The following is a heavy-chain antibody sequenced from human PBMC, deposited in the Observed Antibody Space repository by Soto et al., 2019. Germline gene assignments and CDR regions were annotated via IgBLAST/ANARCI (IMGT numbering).Heavy chain of an antibody. J-gene: IGHJ6*02. CDR3: ARASPEPGQFYYYYGMDV. CDR1: GGTFSSYA. Sequence: QVQLVQSGAEVKKPGSSVKVSCKASGGTFSSYAISWVRQAPGQGLEWMGGINPICGTAKYAQKFQGRDTITADESTSTAYMELSSLRSEDTAVYYCARASPEPGQFYYYYGMDVWGQGTTVTVSS. V-gene: IGHV1-69*01. CDR2: INPICGTA.